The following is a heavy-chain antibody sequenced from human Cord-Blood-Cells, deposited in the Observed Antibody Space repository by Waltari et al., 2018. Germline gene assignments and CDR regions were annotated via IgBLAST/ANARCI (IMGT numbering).Heavy chain of an antibody. D-gene: IGHD5-18*01. V-gene: IGHV3-7*01. CDR2: IKQDGSEK. J-gene: IGHJ4*02. Sequence: EVQLVESGGGLVQHGGSLRLSCAASGFTFSSYWMSWVRQAPGKGLEWVANIKQDGSEKYYVDSVKGRFTISRDNAKNSLYLQMNSLRAEDTAVYYCARAPRGYSYGIDYWGQGTLVTVSS. CDR1: GFTFSSYW. CDR3: ARAPRGYSYGIDY.